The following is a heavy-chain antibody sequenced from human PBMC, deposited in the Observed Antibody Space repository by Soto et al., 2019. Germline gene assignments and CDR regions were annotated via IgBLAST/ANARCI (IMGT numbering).Heavy chain of an antibody. V-gene: IGHV3-30-3*01. CDR3: ARGNCGSDCVLSH. D-gene: IGHD2-21*02. CDR2: IVYNGSTN. CDR1: GFIFSAYA. J-gene: IGHJ4*02. Sequence: QVHLVESGGGVVQPGRSLRLSCKASGFIFSAYAMHWVHQAPGKGLEWVAAIVYNGSTNYYADSVKGRFSITRDTSKNTVHLQMSRLRVEDTAVYYCARGNCGSDCVLSHWGQGVLVTVSS.